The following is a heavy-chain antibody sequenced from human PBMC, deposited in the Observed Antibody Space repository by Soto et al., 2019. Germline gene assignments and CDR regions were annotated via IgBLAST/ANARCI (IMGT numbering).Heavy chain of an antibody. D-gene: IGHD3-22*01. CDR2: IIPIVGTA. J-gene: IGHJ3*02. CDR3: ARGMNYYDSSGYYGWGLDALDI. V-gene: IGHV1-69*13. CDR1: GGTFSSYA. Sequence: SVKVSCKASGGTFSSYAISWVRQAPVQGLEWMAGIIPIVGTANYAQKFQGRVTITADESTSTAYMELSSLRSEDTAVYYCARGMNYYDSSGYYGWGLDALDIWGQGTMVTVSS.